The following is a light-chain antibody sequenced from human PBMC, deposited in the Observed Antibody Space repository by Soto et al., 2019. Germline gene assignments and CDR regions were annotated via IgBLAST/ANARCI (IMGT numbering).Light chain of an antibody. J-gene: IGKJ5*01. Sequence: EIVLTQSPGTLSLSPGERATLSCGASHSVSSSYLAWYQQKPGQAPRLLIYGASSRATAIPDRFSGSGSGTDFTLTISRLEPEDFAVYYCQQYGSSPPITFGQGTRLESK. CDR1: HSVSSSY. V-gene: IGKV3-20*01. CDR2: GAS. CDR3: QQYGSSPPIT.